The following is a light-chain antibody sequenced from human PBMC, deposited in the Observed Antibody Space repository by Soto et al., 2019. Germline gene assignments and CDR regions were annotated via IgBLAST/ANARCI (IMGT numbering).Light chain of an antibody. CDR2: AAS. J-gene: IGKJ1*01. Sequence: EIVMTQSPATLSVSPGERATLSCRASQSVSSNLAWYQQKPGQAPRLLIYAASTRATGVPGRFSGSGSGTEFTLTISSLQPDDFATYYCQQYTSYPWTFGQGTKVDIK. CDR1: QSVSSN. V-gene: IGKV3-15*01. CDR3: QQYTSYPWT.